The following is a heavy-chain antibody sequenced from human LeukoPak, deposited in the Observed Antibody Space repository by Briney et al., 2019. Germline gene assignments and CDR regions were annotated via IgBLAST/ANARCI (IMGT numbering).Heavy chain of an antibody. D-gene: IGHD3-22*01. J-gene: IGHJ4*02. V-gene: IGHV1-8*01. CDR2: MNPNSGNT. CDR3: ARVEMYYYDSSGYLRDGDY. CDR1: GYTFTSYD. Sequence: ASVKVSCKASGYTFTSYDINWVRQATGQGLEWMGWMNPNSGNTGYAQKFQGRVTMTRNTSISTAYMELSSLRSEDTAVYYCARVEMYYYDSSGYLRDGDYWGQGTLVTVSS.